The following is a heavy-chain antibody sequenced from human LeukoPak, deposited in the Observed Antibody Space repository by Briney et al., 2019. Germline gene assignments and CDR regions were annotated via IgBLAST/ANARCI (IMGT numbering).Heavy chain of an antibody. V-gene: IGHV1-2*02. CDR2: INPNSGGT. CDR1: GYTFTGYY. CDR3: ARDWGVGGRPGYMDV. J-gene: IGHJ6*03. Sequence: GASVKVSCKASGYTFTGYYMHWVRQAPGQGLEWMGWINPNSGGTNYAQKFQGRVTMTRDTSISTAYMELSRLRSDDTAVYFCARDWGVGGRPGYMDVWGKGTTVTVSS. D-gene: IGHD6-6*01.